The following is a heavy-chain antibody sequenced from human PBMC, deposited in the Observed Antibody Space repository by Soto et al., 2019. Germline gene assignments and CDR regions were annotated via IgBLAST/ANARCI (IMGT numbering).Heavy chain of an antibody. Sequence: VGSLRLSCAASGFTFGSYWMNWVRLIPGKGLEWVAYIKPDGSATYYVDSVKGRFTISRDNAKNSLYLQMNSLRVEDTSVYYCARAGYCGPGCYYYFDYWGQGTLVTVSS. V-gene: IGHV3-7*01. CDR3: ARAGYCGPGCYYYFDY. J-gene: IGHJ4*02. CDR2: IKPDGSAT. CDR1: GFTFGSYW. D-gene: IGHD2-21*02.